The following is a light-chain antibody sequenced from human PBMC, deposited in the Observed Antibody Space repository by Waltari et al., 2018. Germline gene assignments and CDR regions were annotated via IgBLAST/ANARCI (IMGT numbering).Light chain of an antibody. V-gene: IGKV1-6*01. CDR1: QAIRHD. J-gene: IGKJ4*01. Sequence: AIEMTPSPSSLSASIGDRVTITCRASQAIRHDLGWFQQKPGKAPKLLIYGASNLQSGVPARFSASGFGTDFTLIITGLQPEDFATYYCLQDHAYPLTFGGGTRV. CDR3: LQDHAYPLT. CDR2: GAS.